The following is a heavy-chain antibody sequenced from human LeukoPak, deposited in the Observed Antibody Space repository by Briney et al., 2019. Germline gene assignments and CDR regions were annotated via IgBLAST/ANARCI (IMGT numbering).Heavy chain of an antibody. Sequence: GGSLRLSCTASGFIFSNYAMSWVRQAPGKGLEWVSGIKGNGFDTYYADSVKGRFTVSRDNSKNTLSLQMNSLSAEDTAVYYCAKDTGPLMITFGGVVISYFDYWGQGALVTVSS. CDR1: GFIFSNYA. J-gene: IGHJ4*02. CDR3: AKDTGPLMITFGGVVISYFDY. V-gene: IGHV3-23*01. D-gene: IGHD3-16*01. CDR2: IKGNGFDT.